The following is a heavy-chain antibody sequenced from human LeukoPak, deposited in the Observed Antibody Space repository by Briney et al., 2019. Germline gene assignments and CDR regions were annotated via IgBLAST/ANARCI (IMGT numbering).Heavy chain of an antibody. CDR2: INSDGSST. CDR1: GFTFSSYA. V-gene: IGHV3-74*01. J-gene: IGHJ4*02. D-gene: IGHD1-26*01. CDR3: ARSPGYSGAVAGYFDY. Sequence: PGGSLRLSCAASGFTFSSYAMSWVRQAPGKGLVWVSRINSDGSSTSYADSVKGRFTISRDNAKNTLYLQMNSLRAEDTAVYYCARSPGYSGAVAGYFDYWGQGTLVTVSS.